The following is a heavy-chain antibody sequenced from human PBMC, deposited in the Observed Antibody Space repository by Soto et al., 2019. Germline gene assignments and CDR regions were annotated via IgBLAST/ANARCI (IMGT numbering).Heavy chain of an antibody. D-gene: IGHD3-10*01. J-gene: IGHJ6*02. CDR3: ARPYGSGSYYNGNYYYGMDV. CDR2: IIPIFGTA. V-gene: IGHV1-69*06. CDR1: GGTLSSYA. Sequence: SVKVSCKASGGTLSSYAISWVRQAPGQGLEWMGGIIPIFGTANYAQKFQGRVTITADKSTSTAYMELSSLRSEDTAVYYCARPYGSGSYYNGNYYYGMDVWGQGTTVTVSS.